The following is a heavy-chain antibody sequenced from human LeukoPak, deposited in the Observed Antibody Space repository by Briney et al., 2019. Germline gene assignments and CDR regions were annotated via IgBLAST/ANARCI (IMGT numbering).Heavy chain of an antibody. CDR1: TFTFNRYS. CDR3: ARILGFTLDY. J-gene: IGHJ4*02. V-gene: IGHV3-48*02. Sequence: QTGGSLRLSCATSTFTFNRYSMNWVRQAPGKELEWVSYIEYSGTTTYYADSVRGRFTVSRDNAKKSLYLQMSSLRDEDTAVCYCARILGFTLDYWGQGTLVTVSS. CDR2: IEYSGTTT.